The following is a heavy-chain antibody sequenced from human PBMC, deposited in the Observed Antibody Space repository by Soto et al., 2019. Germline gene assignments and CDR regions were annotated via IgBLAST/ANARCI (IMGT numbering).Heavy chain of an antibody. CDR1: GGSISSSNW. CDR2: IFHSGSP. V-gene: IGHV4-4*02. D-gene: IGHD2-21*02. J-gene: IGHJ4*02. CDR3: ARDSESCGGDCYYRAY. Sequence: SETLSLTCAVSGGSISSSNWWTWVRQPPGKGLEWVAEIFHSGSPNYNPSLKSRVTISVDKSKNQFSLKLTSVTAADTAVYDCARDSESCGGDCYYRAYWGKGTRVTVSS.